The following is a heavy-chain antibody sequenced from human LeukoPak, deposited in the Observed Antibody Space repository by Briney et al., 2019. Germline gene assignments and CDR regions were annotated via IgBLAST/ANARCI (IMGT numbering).Heavy chain of an antibody. Sequence: GESLKISYKGSGSRFASYWSGWRRPLPEKGLEWMWIIHPGDSDTRYSPSFQGQVTISAEKSINTAYLQWSSLKTSDIAMYYCARRGEAPTGVIAYWGQGTLVTVSP. V-gene: IGHV5-51*03. J-gene: IGHJ4*02. CDR2: IHPGDSDT. D-gene: IGHD1-14*01. CDR1: GSRFASYW. CDR3: ARRGEAPTGVIAY.